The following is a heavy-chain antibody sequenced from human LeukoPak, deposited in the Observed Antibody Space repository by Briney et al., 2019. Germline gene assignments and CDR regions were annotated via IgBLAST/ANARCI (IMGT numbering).Heavy chain of an antibody. CDR2: IYYSGNT. Sequence: SETLSLTSTVSGGSITSYFYTWIRQPPGKGLEWIGYIYYSGNTNYNPSLKSRVTMSLDMSKNQFSLRLTSVTAADTAVYYCAREDSWTSNYYWGQGTLVTVSS. V-gene: IGHV4-59*01. J-gene: IGHJ4*01. CDR1: GGSITSYF. CDR3: AREDSWTSNYY. D-gene: IGHD1-26*01.